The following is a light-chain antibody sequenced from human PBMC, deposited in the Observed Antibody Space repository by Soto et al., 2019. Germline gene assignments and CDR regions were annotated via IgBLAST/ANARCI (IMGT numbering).Light chain of an antibody. CDR1: QSISNY. V-gene: IGKV1-39*01. CDR2: AAS. CDR3: QQSYGTPLT. Sequence: DMEMTQSPSSLSASVGDRVTITCRASQSISNYLNWYQHKPGKVPKLLIYAASSLQSGVPTRFSCSGSGKDFTLTINSLQPEDFATYYCQQSYGTPLTGGGGTKIEIK. J-gene: IGKJ4*01.